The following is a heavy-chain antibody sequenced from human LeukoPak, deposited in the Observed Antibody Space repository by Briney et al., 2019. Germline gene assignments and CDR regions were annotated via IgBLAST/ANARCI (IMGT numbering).Heavy chain of an antibody. J-gene: IGHJ6*03. Sequence: PSETLSLTCTVSGGSISSSSYYWGWIRQPPGKGLEWIGSIYYSGSTYYNPSLKSRVTISVDTSKNQFSLKLSSVTAADTAVYYCAREVDCGGDCKPYYMDVWGKGTTVTVSS. CDR2: IYYSGST. V-gene: IGHV4-39*07. D-gene: IGHD2-21*02. CDR3: AREVDCGGDCKPYYMDV. CDR1: GGSISSSSYY.